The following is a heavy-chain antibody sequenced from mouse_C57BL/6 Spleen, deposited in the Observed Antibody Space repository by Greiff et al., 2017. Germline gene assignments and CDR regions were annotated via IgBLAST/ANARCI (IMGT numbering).Heavy chain of an antibody. J-gene: IGHJ2*01. D-gene: IGHD1-1*01. CDR1: GYTFTDYN. Sequence: VQLQQSGPELVKPGASVKIPCKASGYTFTDYNMDWVKQSHGKSLEWIGDINPNNGGTIYNQKFKGKATLTVDKSSSTAYMELRSLTSEDTAVYYCARNPYYGSSYFDYWGQGTTLTVSS. CDR2: INPNNGGT. CDR3: ARNPYYGSSYFDY. V-gene: IGHV1-18*01.